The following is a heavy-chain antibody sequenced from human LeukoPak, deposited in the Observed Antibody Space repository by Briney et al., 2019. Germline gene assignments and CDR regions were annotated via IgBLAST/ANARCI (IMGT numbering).Heavy chain of an antibody. CDR1: AGSIRSYY. V-gene: IGHV4-59*01. CDR3: AGVGGTNFYYYGMDV. D-gene: IGHD1-14*01. Sequence: KPSETLSLTCTVSAGSIRSYYLSWIRQPPGKGLEWIGYIYYSGSTNYNPSLKSRVTISVDTSKNQFSLKLNSVTAADTAVYYCAGVGGTNFYYYGMDVWGQGTTVTVSS. CDR2: IYYSGST. J-gene: IGHJ6*02.